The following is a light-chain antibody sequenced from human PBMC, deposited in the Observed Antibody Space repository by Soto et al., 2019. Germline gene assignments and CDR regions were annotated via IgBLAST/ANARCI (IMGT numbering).Light chain of an antibody. Sequence: QSALTQPASVSGSPGQSITISCTGTSSDVGGYNYVAWYQQHPGKVPRLMIYEVSNRPSGVSNRFSGSKSGSTASLTISGLQAEDEADYYCISYTSSSTSYVFGTGTKLTRP. V-gene: IGLV2-14*01. CDR2: EVS. CDR3: ISYTSSSTSYV. J-gene: IGLJ1*01. CDR1: SSDVGGYNY.